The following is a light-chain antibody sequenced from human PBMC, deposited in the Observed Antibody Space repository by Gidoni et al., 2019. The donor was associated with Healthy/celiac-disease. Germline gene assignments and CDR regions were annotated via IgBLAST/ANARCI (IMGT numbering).Light chain of an antibody. Sequence: SYELTQPPSVSVSPGQTASNTCSGDKLGDKYACWYQQTPGQSPVLVIYQDSKRPSGIPERFSGSNSGNTATLTISGTQAMDEADYYCQAWDSSTAVVFGGGTKLTVL. V-gene: IGLV3-1*01. CDR2: QDS. CDR3: QAWDSSTAVV. CDR1: KLGDKY. J-gene: IGLJ2*01.